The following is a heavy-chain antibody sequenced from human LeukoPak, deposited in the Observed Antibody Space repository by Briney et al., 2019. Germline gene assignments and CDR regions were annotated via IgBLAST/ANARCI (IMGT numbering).Heavy chain of an antibody. V-gene: IGHV3-48*04. Sequence: TGGSLRLSCAASGFTFSSYSMNWVRQAPGRGLEWVSYISTTSSSIYYADSVKGRFTISRDNAKNSLYLQMNSLRAEDTAVYYCARDIEAAGLFLDYWGQGTLVTVSS. D-gene: IGHD6-13*01. J-gene: IGHJ4*02. CDR1: GFTFSSYS. CDR2: ISTTSSSI. CDR3: ARDIEAAGLFLDY.